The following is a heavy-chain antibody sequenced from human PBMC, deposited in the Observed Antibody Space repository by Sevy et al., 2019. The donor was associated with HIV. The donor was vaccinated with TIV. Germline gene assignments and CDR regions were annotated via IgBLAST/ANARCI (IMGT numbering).Heavy chain of an antibody. V-gene: IGHV4-34*01. Sequence: SEILSLTCAVYGGPFSGHYWSWIRQPPGKGLEWLGEINRGGSTNYNPSLKSRITISLDTSKNQFSLKLSSVTAADAAVYYCTRGYASGSYWVYWGQGTLVTVSS. D-gene: IGHD3-10*01. CDR2: INRGGST. J-gene: IGHJ4*02. CDR3: TRGYASGSYWVY. CDR1: GGPFSGHY.